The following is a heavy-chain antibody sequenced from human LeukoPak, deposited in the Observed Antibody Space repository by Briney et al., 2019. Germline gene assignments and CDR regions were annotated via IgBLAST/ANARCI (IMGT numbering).Heavy chain of an antibody. V-gene: IGHV4-59*05. CDR2: IYYSGST. J-gene: IGHJ4*02. CDR3: ASGYGDYDDH. CDR1: GGSISSYY. Sequence: SETLSLTCTVSGGSISSYYWSWIRQPAGKGLEWIGRIYYSGSTYYNPSLKSRVTISVDTSKNQFSLKLSSVTAADTAVYYCASGYGDYDDHWGQGTLVTVSS. D-gene: IGHD5-12*01.